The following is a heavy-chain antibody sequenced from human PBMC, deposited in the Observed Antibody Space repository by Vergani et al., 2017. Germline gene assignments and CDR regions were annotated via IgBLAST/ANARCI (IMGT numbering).Heavy chain of an antibody. V-gene: IGHV3-21*04. Sequence: EVQLVESGGGLVKPGGSLRLSCAASGFTFSSYSMNWVRQAPGKGLEWVSSISSSSSYIYYADSVKGRFTISRDNAKNTLYLQMNSLRAEDTAVYYCARHPTWIQLWFYGYWGQGTLVTVSS. D-gene: IGHD5-18*01. CDR3: ARHPTWIQLWFYGY. CDR2: ISSSSSYI. J-gene: IGHJ4*02. CDR1: GFTFSSYS.